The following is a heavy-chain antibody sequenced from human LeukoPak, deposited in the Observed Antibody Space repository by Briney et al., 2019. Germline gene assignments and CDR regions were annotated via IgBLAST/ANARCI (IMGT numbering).Heavy chain of an antibody. Sequence: GGSLRLSCVASGFTFNNYAMCWVRQAPGKGLEWVSAIIRSGGSTYYADSVKGRFTISRDNSKNTLYLQMNSLRAEDTAVYYCAKDLTLYGDFPYFDYWGQGTLVTVS. D-gene: IGHD2-21*01. V-gene: IGHV3-23*01. CDR3: AKDLTLYGDFPYFDY. J-gene: IGHJ4*02. CDR2: IIRSGGST. CDR1: GFTFNNYA.